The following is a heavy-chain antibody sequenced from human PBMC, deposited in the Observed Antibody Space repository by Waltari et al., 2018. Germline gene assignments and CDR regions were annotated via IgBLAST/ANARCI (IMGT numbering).Heavy chain of an antibody. CDR2: IYYSGST. J-gene: IGHJ4*02. CDR1: GGSIRSSSSY. D-gene: IGHD1-26*01. Sequence: QLQLQGSGPGLVNPSETLSLTCTFSGGSIRSSSSYWGWVRHPPGKGLEWIGTIYYSGSTYYNPSLQSRVTISVDTSKSQFSLKLSSVTAADTAVYYCARHGRKGSIVRGPDSWGQGTLVTVSS. CDR3: ARHGRKGSIVRGPDS. V-gene: IGHV4-39*01.